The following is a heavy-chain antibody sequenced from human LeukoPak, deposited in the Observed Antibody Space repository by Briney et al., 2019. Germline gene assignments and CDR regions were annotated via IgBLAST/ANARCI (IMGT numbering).Heavy chain of an antibody. V-gene: IGHV4-59*01. CDR1: GGSISSYY. D-gene: IGHD3-22*01. CDR2: IYYSGST. CDR3: ARALGDYYDSSAAFDI. Sequence: PSETLSLTCTVSGGSISSYYWSWIRQPPGKGLEWIGYIYYSGSTNYNPSLKSRVTISVDTSKNQFSLKLSSVTAADTAVYYCARALGDYYDSSAAFDIWGQGTMVTVSS. J-gene: IGHJ3*02.